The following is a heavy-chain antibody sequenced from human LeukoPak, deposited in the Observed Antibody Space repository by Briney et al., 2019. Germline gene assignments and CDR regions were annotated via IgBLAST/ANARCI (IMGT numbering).Heavy chain of an antibody. D-gene: IGHD3-10*01. J-gene: IGHJ6*02. CDR3: SGSMLRADMDV. CDR2: IYYSGST. V-gene: IGHV4-39*07. Sequence: SETLSLTCTVSGGSISSSSYYWGWIRQPPGKGLEWIGSIYYSGSTYYNPSRKSRVTISVDRPKNQFSLKLRSVTAADTAVYYCSGSMLRADMDVWGQGTTVTVSS. CDR1: GGSISSSSYY.